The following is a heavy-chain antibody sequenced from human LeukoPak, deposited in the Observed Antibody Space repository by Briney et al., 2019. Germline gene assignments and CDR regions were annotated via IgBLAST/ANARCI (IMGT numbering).Heavy chain of an antibody. CDR2: ISAYNGNT. CDR3: ARGGGYFDWLLYDAFDI. V-gene: IGHV1-18*01. J-gene: IGHJ3*02. D-gene: IGHD3-9*01. Sequence: ASVKASCKASGYTFTSYGISWVRQAPGQGLEWMGWISAYNGNTNYAQKLQGRVTMTTDTSTSTAYMELRSLRSDDTAVYYCARGGGYFDWLLYDAFDIWGQGTMVTVSS. CDR1: GYTFTSYG.